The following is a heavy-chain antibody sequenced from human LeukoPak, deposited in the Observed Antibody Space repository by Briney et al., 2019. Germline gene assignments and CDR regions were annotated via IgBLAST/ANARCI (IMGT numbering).Heavy chain of an antibody. CDR1: GFTFNKAW. D-gene: IGHD3-10*01. CDR2: IKNKGDGGTT. J-gene: IGHJ4*02. CDR3: TTSGTPFEY. V-gene: IGHV3-15*01. Sequence: KPGGSLRLSCAASGFTFNKAWMSWVRLAPGKRLEWVGRIKNKGDGGTTDYAAPVKGRFTVSRDDSKSTLYLQMNSLKTEDTAVYYCTTSGTPFEYWGQGTLVTVSS.